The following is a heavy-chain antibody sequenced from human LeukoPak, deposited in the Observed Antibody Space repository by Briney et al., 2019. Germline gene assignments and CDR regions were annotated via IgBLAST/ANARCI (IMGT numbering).Heavy chain of an antibody. D-gene: IGHD6-13*01. J-gene: IGHJ5*02. CDR2: ISSSGSTI. CDR1: GFTFSSYE. V-gene: IGHV3-48*03. CDR3: ARKYSSSWSGFDP. Sequence: GGSLRLSCAASGFTFSSYEMNWVRQAPGKGLEWVSYISSSGSTIYYADSVKGRFTISRDNAKNSLYLQMNSLRVEDTAVYYCARKYSSSWSGFDPWGQGTLVTVFS.